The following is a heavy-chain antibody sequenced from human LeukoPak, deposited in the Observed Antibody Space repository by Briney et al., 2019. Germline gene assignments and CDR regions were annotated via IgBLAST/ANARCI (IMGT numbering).Heavy chain of an antibody. D-gene: IGHD3-10*01. CDR1: GYTFTGYY. CDR2: INPNSGGT. Sequence: ASVKVSCKASGYTFTGYYMHWVRQAPGQGLEWMGWINPNSGGTNYAQKFQGRVTMTRDTSISTAYMELSRLRSDDTAVYYCATVKMVRGVIAAFDYWGQGTLVTVSS. CDR3: ATVKMVRGVIAAFDY. J-gene: IGHJ4*02. V-gene: IGHV1-2*02.